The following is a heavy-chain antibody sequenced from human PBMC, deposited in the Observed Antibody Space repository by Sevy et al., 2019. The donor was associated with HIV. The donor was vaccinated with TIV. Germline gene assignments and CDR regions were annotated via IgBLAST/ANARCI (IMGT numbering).Heavy chain of an antibody. J-gene: IGHJ5*02. CDR1: GYSFTSYF. V-gene: IGHV1-46*01. D-gene: IGHD2-21*02. CDR2: INPSGGST. Sequence: ASVKVSCKASGYSFTSYFVYWVRQAPGQGLEWMGMINPSGGSTSSAQKFQGRVTMTRDTSTSTDYMELSSLRSEDTAVYYCARGSGGYSGWFDPWGQGTLVTVSS. CDR3: ARGSGGYSGWFDP.